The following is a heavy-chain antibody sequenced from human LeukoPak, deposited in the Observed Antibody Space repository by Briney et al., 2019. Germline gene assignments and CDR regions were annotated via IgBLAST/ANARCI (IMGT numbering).Heavy chain of an antibody. CDR1: GGSISSYY. V-gene: IGHV4-34*01. CDR2: INHSGST. J-gene: IGHJ6*03. CDR3: ARESGSYSSYYYYYMDV. D-gene: IGHD1-26*01. Sequence: SETLSLTCTVSGGSISSYYWSWIRQPPGKGLEWIGEINHSGSTNYNPSLKSRVTISVDTSKNQFSLKLSSVTAADTAVYYCARESGSYSSYYYYYMDVWGKGTTVTVSS.